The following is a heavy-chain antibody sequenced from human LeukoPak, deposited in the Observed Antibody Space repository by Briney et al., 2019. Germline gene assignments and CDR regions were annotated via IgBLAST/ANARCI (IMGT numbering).Heavy chain of an antibody. V-gene: IGHV1-3*03. CDR1: GYTFTTYT. J-gene: IGHJ6*03. D-gene: IGHD2-2*01. Sequence: ASVKVSCKASGYTFTTYTIHWVRQAPGQRLEWMGWINAGNGNTKYSQEFQDRVTITRDTSASTAYMELSSLRAEDMAVYYCASGLCSSTSCYYSYMDVWGKGTTVTISS. CDR3: ASGLCSSTSCYYSYMDV. CDR2: INAGNGNT.